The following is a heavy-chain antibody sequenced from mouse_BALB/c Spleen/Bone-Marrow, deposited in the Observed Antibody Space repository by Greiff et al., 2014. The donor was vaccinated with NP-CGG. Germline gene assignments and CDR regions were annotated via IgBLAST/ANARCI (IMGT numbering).Heavy chain of an antibody. Sequence: LQQSGGGLVQPGGSMKLSCVASGFTFSNYWMNWVRQSPEKGLEWVAEIRLKSNNYATHYAESVKGRFAISRDDSKSSVYLQMNNLRAEDTGIYYCTRDCSYWGRGTLVTVSA. CDR1: GFTFSNYW. CDR2: IRLKSNNYAT. CDR3: TRDCSY. J-gene: IGHJ3*01. V-gene: IGHV6-6*02.